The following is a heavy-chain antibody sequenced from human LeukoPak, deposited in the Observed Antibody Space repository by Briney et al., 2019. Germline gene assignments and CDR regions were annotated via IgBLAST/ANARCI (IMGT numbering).Heavy chain of an antibody. CDR2: ISGSGGST. Sequence: PGGSLRLSCAASGFTFSSYAMSWVRQAPGKGLEWVSAISGSGGSTYYADSVKGRFTISRDNSKNTLYLQMNSLRAEDTAVYYCAKALGDFWSGSLGYYYYMDVWGKGPTVTVSS. D-gene: IGHD3-3*01. CDR1: GFTFSSYA. J-gene: IGHJ6*03. V-gene: IGHV3-23*01. CDR3: AKALGDFWSGSLGYYYYMDV.